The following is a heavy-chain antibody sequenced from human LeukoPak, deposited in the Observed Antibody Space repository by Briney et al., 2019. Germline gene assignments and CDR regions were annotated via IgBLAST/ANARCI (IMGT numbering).Heavy chain of an antibody. CDR3: AKEPRYCSGGSCPYFAY. CDR1: GFTFSSYA. V-gene: IGHV3-23*01. Sequence: GGSLRLSCAASGFTFSSYAMSWVRQAPGKGLEWVSAISGSGGSTYCADSVKGRFTISRDNSKNTLYLQMNSLRAEDTAVYYCAKEPRYCSGGSCPYFAYWGQGTLVTVSS. J-gene: IGHJ4*02. D-gene: IGHD2-15*01. CDR2: ISGSGGST.